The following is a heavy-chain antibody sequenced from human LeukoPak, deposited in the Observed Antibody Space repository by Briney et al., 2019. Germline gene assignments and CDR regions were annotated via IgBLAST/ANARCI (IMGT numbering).Heavy chain of an antibody. CDR1: GFTFSSYA. J-gene: IGHJ6*03. Sequence: GGSLRLSCAASGFTFSSYAMHWVRQAPGKGLEWVSGINWNGGSTGYADSVKGRFTISRDNAKNSLYLQMNSLRAEDTALYYCARVYAGGGYYYYMDVWGKGTTVTVSS. CDR2: INWNGGST. V-gene: IGHV3-20*04. CDR3: ARVYAGGGYYYYMDV. D-gene: IGHD2-15*01.